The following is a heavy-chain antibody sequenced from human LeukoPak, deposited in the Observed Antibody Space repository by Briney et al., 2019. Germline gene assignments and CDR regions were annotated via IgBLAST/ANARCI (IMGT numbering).Heavy chain of an antibody. CDR2: ISYDGSNK. CDR3: ANYGSVSYFAY. D-gene: IGHD3-10*01. V-gene: IGHV3-30*18. J-gene: IGHJ4*02. Sequence: GESLKISCAASGFTFSNYGMHWVRQAPGKGLEWVALISYDGSNKYYADSVKGRFTISRDNSKNTLYLQMISLRAEDTAVYYCANYGSVSYFAYWGQGTLVTVSS. CDR1: GFTFSNYG.